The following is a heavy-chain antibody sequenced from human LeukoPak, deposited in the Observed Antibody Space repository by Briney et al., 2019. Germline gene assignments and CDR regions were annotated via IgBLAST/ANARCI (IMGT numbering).Heavy chain of an antibody. CDR3: ARETSDQLWSLDL. D-gene: IGHD5-18*01. Sequence: GGSLRLSCAASGFTFSSYSMNWVRQAPGKGLEWVSSISSSSSYIYYADSVKGRFTISRDNAKNSLYLQMNSLRAEDTAVYYCARETSDQLWSLDLWGRGTLVTVSS. CDR1: GFTFSSYS. CDR2: ISSSSSYI. V-gene: IGHV3-21*01. J-gene: IGHJ2*01.